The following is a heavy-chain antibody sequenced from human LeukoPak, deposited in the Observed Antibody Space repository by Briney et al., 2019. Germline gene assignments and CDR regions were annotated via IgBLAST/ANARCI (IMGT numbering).Heavy chain of an antibody. CDR1: GFTFSSYS. CDR3: AGEGTYCSSTSCYPKVDY. Sequence: GGSLRLSCAASGFTFSSYSMNWVRQAPGKGLEWVSYISSSSSTIYYADSVKGRFTISRDNAKNSLYLQMNSLRAEDTAVYYCAGEGTYCSSTSCYPKVDYWGQGTLVTVSS. D-gene: IGHD2-2*01. V-gene: IGHV3-48*01. CDR2: ISSSSSTI. J-gene: IGHJ4*02.